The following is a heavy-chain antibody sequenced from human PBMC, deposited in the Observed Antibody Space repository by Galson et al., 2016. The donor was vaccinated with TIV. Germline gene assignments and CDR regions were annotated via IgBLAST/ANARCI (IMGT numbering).Heavy chain of an antibody. CDR1: GGSFSGHY. Sequence: SETLSLTCAVYGGSFSGHYWSWIRQSPGKGLEWIGGISLGGNTNYNPSLKSRVRMSVDTGDNKYSLGLTSVTAADTAVYYCAGSTTYGVVYYLDVWGKGTTVTVSS. CDR3: AGSTTYGVVYYLDV. V-gene: IGHV4-34*10. J-gene: IGHJ6*03. D-gene: IGHD3-3*01. CDR2: ISLGGNT.